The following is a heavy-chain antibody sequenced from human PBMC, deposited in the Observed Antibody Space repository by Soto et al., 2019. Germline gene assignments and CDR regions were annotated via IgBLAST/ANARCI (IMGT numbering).Heavy chain of an antibody. CDR1: GYSFTSYW. CDR3: ARHNTVSPYYYYGMDV. V-gene: IGHV5-10-1*01. J-gene: IGHJ6*02. CDR2: IDPIDSYT. D-gene: IGHD4-4*01. Sequence: PGESLKSSCNGSGYSFTSYWISWVRQMPGKGLEWMGRIDPIDSYTNYSPSFQGHVTISADKSISTAYLQWSSLKASDTAMYYCARHNTVSPYYYYGMDVWGQGTTVTVSS.